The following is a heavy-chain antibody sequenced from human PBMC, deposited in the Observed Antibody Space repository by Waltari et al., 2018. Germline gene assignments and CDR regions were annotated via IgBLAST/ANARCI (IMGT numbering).Heavy chain of an antibody. J-gene: IGHJ6*03. CDR3: ARSTGIPTGHYMDV. D-gene: IGHD1-1*01. CDR1: GGSISSSNYF. CDR2: IYYSEIT. V-gene: IGHV4-39*07. Sequence: QVQLQESGPGLVRPSETLSLNGTVSGGSISSSNYFWAWVRQPPGKGLEWIGSIYYSEITYYNPSLKSRVTISGDTSKNQFSLNLSSVTAADSAVYYCARSTGIPTGHYMDVWGKGTTVTISS.